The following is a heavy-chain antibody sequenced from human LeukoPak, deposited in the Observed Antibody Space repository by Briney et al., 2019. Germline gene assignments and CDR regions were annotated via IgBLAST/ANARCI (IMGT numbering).Heavy chain of an antibody. CDR3: ARLGGHCSGGSCYLYFYYIDV. CDR1: GFSSGDYG. V-gene: IGHV3-20*04. D-gene: IGHD2-15*01. Sequence: GGSLRPSCVASGFSSGDYGMSWVRQIPGKGLEWVSCIDWNGSRKGYADSVKGRFSISRDNDKNSLYLQMNSLRAEDTALYSCARLGGHCSGGSCYLYFYYIDVWGKGTTVTVSS. J-gene: IGHJ6*03. CDR2: IDWNGSRK.